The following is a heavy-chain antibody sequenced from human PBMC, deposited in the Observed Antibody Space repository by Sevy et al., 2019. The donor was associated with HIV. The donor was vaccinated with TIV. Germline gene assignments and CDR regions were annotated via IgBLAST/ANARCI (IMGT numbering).Heavy chain of an antibody. D-gene: IGHD3-22*01. CDR1: GFTFSNYN. Sequence: GGSLRLSCAASGFTFSNYNMTWVRQAPGKGLEWVSCISSSSGSIYYADSLKGRFTISRDNAKNSLYLQMNSLRAEDTAVYYCARDRDTIVKNKYYYYGMDVWGQGTTVTVSS. V-gene: IGHV3-21*01. CDR2: ISSSSGSI. CDR3: ARDRDTIVKNKYYYYGMDV. J-gene: IGHJ6*02.